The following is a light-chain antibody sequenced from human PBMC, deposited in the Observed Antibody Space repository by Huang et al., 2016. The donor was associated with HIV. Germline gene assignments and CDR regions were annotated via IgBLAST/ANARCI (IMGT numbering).Light chain of an antibody. CDR1: QDITNY. Sequence: DIQMTQSPPSLSASVGDTITITCQASQDITNYLNWYQQKTGKAPKLLIYDASNLETGVPSRFSVSGSGTDFSFTISSLQPDDIASYYCQQFDDIPYTFGQGTKLEIK. J-gene: IGKJ2*01. CDR3: QQFDDIPYT. V-gene: IGKV1-33*01. CDR2: DAS.